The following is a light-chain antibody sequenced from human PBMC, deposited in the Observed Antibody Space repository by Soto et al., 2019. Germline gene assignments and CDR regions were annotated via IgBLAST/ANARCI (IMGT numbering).Light chain of an antibody. CDR1: QSISSN. J-gene: IGKJ5*01. V-gene: IGKV3-15*01. CDR2: AAS. Sequence: MTQSPSTLSASPGERVTLSCRASQSISSNLAWHQQKPGQAPRLLIYAASSRATGIPARFSGSGSGTDFTLTISSLQSEDFAVYYCQQYDSSPLTFGQGTRLEIK. CDR3: QQYDSSPLT.